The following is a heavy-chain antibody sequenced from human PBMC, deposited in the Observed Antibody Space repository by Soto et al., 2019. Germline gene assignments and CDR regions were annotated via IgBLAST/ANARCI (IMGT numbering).Heavy chain of an antibody. CDR2: IYYSGST. Sequence: SETLPLTCTVSGGSISSRSCYWGWIRRPPGKGLEWIGSIYYSGSTYYNPSLKSRATISMDTSKNQFSLKLSSVTAADTAVYYCARRQTFGRKYFDYWGQATLVTVSS. CDR3: ARRQTFGRKYFDY. J-gene: IGHJ4*02. D-gene: IGHD3-10*01. CDR1: GGSISSRSCY. V-gene: IGHV4-39*01.